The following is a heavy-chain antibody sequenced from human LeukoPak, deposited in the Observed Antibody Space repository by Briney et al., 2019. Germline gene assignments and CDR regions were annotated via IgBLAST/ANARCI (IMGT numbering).Heavy chain of an antibody. D-gene: IGHD3-10*01. J-gene: IGHJ5*02. Sequence: PSETPSLTCTVSGGSISSGGYYWSWIRQHPGKGLEWIGYIHHSGSTYYNPSLKSRLIISLDTSKNQFSLKLNSVTAADTAVYYCANYGSGSYRFDPWGQGTLVTVSS. CDR2: IHHSGST. V-gene: IGHV4-31*03. CDR3: ANYGSGSYRFDP. CDR1: GGSISSGGYY.